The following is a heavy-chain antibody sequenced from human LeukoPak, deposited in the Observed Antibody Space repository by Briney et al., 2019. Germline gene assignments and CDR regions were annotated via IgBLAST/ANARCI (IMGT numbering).Heavy chain of an antibody. Sequence: GGSLRLSCAASGFTFSSYAMSWVRQAPGKGLEWVSAISGSGGSTYYADSVKGRFTISRDNSKNTLYLQVNSLRAEDTAVYYCAKVHCGGDCYPPYYFDYWGQGTLVTVSS. D-gene: IGHD2-21*01. CDR2: ISGSGGST. CDR3: AKVHCGGDCYPPYYFDY. CDR1: GFTFSSYA. V-gene: IGHV3-23*01. J-gene: IGHJ4*02.